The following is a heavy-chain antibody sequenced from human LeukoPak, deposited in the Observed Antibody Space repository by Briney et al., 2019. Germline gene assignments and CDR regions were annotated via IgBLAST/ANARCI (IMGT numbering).Heavy chain of an antibody. V-gene: IGHV4-39*07. Sequence: SETLSLTCTVSGGSISSSSYYCGWIRQPPGKGLEWIGSIYYSGSTYYNPSLKSRVTISVDTSKNQFSLKLSSVTAADTAVYYCARDLRGSWQGWYFDYWGQGTLVTVSS. CDR1: GGSISSSSYY. CDR2: IYYSGST. D-gene: IGHD6-13*01. J-gene: IGHJ4*02. CDR3: ARDLRGSWQGWYFDY.